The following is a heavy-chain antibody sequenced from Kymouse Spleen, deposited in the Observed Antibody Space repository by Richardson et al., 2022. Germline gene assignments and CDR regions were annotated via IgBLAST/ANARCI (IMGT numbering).Heavy chain of an antibody. CDR1: GGSFSGYY. Sequence: QVQLQQWGAGLLKPSETLSLTCAVYGGSFSGYYWSWIRQPPGKGLEWIGEINHSGSTNYNPSLKSRVTISVDTSKNQFSLKLSSVTAADTAVYYCARERGELGYFQHWGQGTLVTVSS. D-gene: IGHD1-26*01,IGHD3-16*02. J-gene: IGHJ1*01. V-gene: IGHV4-34*01. CDR3: ARERGELGYFQH. CDR2: INHSGST.